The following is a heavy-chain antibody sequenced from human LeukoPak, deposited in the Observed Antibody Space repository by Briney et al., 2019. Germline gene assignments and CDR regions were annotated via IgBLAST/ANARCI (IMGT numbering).Heavy chain of an antibody. Sequence: GGSLRLSCAASGFTFSSYNMNWVRQAPGKGLEWVSSISSSSSYIYYADSVKGRFTISRDNAKNSLYLQMNSLRAEDTAVYYCARDVNYYGSGSYYGWFDPWGQGTLVTVSS. CDR2: ISSSSSYI. CDR1: GFTFSSYN. CDR3: ARDVNYYGSGSYYGWFDP. J-gene: IGHJ5*02. V-gene: IGHV3-21*01. D-gene: IGHD3-10*01.